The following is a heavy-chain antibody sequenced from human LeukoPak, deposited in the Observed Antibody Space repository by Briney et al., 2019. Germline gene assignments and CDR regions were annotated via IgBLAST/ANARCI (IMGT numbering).Heavy chain of an antibody. Sequence: ASVKVSCKASGYTFAGYYMHWVRQAPGQGLEWMGWINPNSGDTNYAQKFQGRVTMTRDTSISTAYMELSRLRSDDTAVYYCARVRYRLAETYIDYWGQGTLVTVSS. J-gene: IGHJ4*02. CDR3: ARVRYRLAETYIDY. V-gene: IGHV1-2*02. D-gene: IGHD3-16*01. CDR1: GYTFAGYY. CDR2: INPNSGDT.